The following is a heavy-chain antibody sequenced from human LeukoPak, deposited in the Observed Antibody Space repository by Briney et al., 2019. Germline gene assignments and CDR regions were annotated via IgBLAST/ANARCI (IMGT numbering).Heavy chain of an antibody. D-gene: IGHD5-18*01. V-gene: IGHV4-30-2*01. J-gene: IGHJ4*02. Sequence: SQTLSLTCTVSGGSISSGGYYWSWILQPPGKGLEWIGYIYHSGSTYYNPSLKSRVTISVDTSKNQFSLKLSSATAADTAVYYCARGLLRGYSTAMVLRVRSYYFDYWGQGTLVTVSS. CDR3: ARGLLRGYSTAMVLRVRSYYFDY. CDR1: GGSISSGGYY. CDR2: IYHSGST.